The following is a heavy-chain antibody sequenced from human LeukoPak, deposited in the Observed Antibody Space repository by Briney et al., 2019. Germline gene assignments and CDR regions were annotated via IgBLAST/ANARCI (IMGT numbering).Heavy chain of an antibody. J-gene: IGHJ4*02. CDR3: VAVRYSYGFSDY. D-gene: IGHD5-18*01. CDR2: ISSGSGVTT. V-gene: IGHV3-23*01. Sequence: GGSLRLSCAASGFTVNNYYMNWVRQAPGKGLEWVSTISSGSGVTTYYADPVKGRFTISRDNSKNTLYLQINSLRAEDTAVYFCVAVRYSYGFSDYWGQGTLVTVSS. CDR1: GFTVNNYY.